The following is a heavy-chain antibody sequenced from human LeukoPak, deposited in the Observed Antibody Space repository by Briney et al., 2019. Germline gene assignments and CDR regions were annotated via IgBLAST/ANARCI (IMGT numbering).Heavy chain of an antibody. J-gene: IGHJ4*02. Sequence: GRSLSLSCAASGFTFDDYTMHWVGQAPGQGLEWFSLITGGANGSSYADSVTGRFTISRDNSKNSLHLQITGLRTADTALQYCSKGLLDWGETWNTAMVDHWGQGTLVTVSS. D-gene: IGHD5-18*01. CDR1: GFTFDDYT. CDR3: SKGLLDWGETWNTAMVDH. V-gene: IGHV3-43*02. CDR2: ITGGANGS.